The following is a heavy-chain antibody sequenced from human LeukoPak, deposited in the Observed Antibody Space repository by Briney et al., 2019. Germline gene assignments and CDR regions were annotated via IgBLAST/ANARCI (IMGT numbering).Heavy chain of an antibody. CDR1: GGSVSSGSYY. CDR3: AREEYSSGWYGFDY. V-gene: IGHV4-61*01. J-gene: IGHJ4*02. Sequence: SETLSLTCTVSGGSVSSGSYYWSWIRQPPGKGLEWIGYIYYSGSTNYNPSLKSRVTISVDTSKNQFSLKLSSVTAADTAVYYCAREEYSSGWYGFDYWGQGTLVTVSS. CDR2: IYYSGST. D-gene: IGHD6-19*01.